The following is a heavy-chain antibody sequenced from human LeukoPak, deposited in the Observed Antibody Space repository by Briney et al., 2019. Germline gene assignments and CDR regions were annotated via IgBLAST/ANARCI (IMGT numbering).Heavy chain of an antibody. CDR2: IYYSGST. V-gene: IGHV4-59*08. CDR3: ARQGVVVPAAMGVFDY. Sequence: SETLSLTCTVSGGSISSYYWSWIRQPPGKGLEWIGYIYYSGSTNYNPSLKSRVTISVDTSKNQFSLKLSSVTAADTAVYYCARQGVVVPAAMGVFDYWGQGTLVTVSS. D-gene: IGHD2-2*01. CDR1: GGSISSYY. J-gene: IGHJ4*02.